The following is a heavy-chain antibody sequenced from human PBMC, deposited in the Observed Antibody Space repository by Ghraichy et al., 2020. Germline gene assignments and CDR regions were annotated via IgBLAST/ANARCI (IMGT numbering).Heavy chain of an antibody. V-gene: IGHV3-11*06. Sequence: GGSLRLSCAASGFSFSDYYMSWIRQAPGKGLEWISYISSSSTYTQYADSVKGRFTISRDNTKKSLYLQMNSLRAEDTAVYYCATDYCTSTSCYRRNAFDIWGQGTMVTVSS. CDR2: ISSSSTYT. CDR3: ATDYCTSTSCYRRNAFDI. J-gene: IGHJ3*02. D-gene: IGHD2-2*01. CDR1: GFSFSDYY.